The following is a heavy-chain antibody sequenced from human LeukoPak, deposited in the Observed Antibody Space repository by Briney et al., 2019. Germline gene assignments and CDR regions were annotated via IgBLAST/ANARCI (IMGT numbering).Heavy chain of an antibody. CDR2: INYSGST. CDR1: GASISGSSHYF. J-gene: IGHJ4*02. D-gene: IGHD3-10*01. V-gene: IGHV4-39*01. Sequence: KPSETLSLTCTVSGASISGSSHYFWGWIRQTPGKGLEWIGSINYSGSTYYKPSLKSRVTISVDTSKNQFSLNLSSVTAADTAVYYCARQSVGFGEFNFDYWGQGTLVTVSS. CDR3: ARQSVGFGEFNFDY.